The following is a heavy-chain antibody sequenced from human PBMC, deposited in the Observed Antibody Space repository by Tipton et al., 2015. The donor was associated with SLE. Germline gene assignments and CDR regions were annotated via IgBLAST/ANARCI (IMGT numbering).Heavy chain of an antibody. CDR3: ARDKWVRATVTSEADF. D-gene: IGHD4-17*01. V-gene: IGHV3-30*04. CDR1: GFTFSSYA. Sequence: SLRLSCAASGFTFSSYAMHWVRQAPGKGLEWVAVISYDGTNKYYADSVKGRFTISRDNSKNTLYLQMNSLRAEDTAVYYCARDKWVRATVTSEADFWGPGTLVTVSS. CDR2: ISYDGTNK. J-gene: IGHJ4*02.